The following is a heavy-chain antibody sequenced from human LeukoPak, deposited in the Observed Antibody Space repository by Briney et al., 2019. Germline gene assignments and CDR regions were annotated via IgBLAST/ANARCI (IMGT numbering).Heavy chain of an antibody. CDR1: GITVSSNY. J-gene: IGHJ4*02. CDR3: FNYAY. Sequence: GSLRPSCAASGITVSSNYMSWVRQAPGKGLEWVSLIYSDGSTYYADSVKGRFTISRDNSKNTVYLQMSSLRVEDTAVYYCFNYAYWGQGTLVTVSS. V-gene: IGHV3-66*01. CDR2: IYSDGST. D-gene: IGHD3-16*01.